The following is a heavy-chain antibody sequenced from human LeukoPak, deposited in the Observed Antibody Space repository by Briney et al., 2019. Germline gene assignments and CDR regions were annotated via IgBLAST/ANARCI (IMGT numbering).Heavy chain of an antibody. J-gene: IGHJ6*02. V-gene: IGHV3-49*03. CDR1: GFTFGDYA. CDR3: TRGRGSGSYNYYGMDV. Sequence: GGSLRLSCTASGFTFGDYAMSWFRQAPGKGLEWVGFIRSKAYGGTTEYAASVKGRFTISRDDSKSVAYLQMNSLKTEDTAVYYCTRGRGSGSYNYYGMDVWGQGTTVTVSS. CDR2: IRSKAYGGTT. D-gene: IGHD3-10*01.